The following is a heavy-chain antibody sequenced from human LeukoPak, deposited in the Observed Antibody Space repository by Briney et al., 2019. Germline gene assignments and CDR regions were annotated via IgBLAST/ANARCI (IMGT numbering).Heavy chain of an antibody. V-gene: IGHV3-74*01. CDR2: INSDGSST. CDR3: ARAGVVVPAAPKSYYYMDV. J-gene: IGHJ6*03. Sequence: GGSLRLSCAASGFTFSSYVMHWVRQAPGKGLVWVSRINSDGSSTSYADSVKGRVTISRDNAKNTLYMHMNSLRVEDTAVYYCARAGVVVPAAPKSYYYMDVWGKGTTVIVSS. D-gene: IGHD2-2*01. CDR1: GFTFSSYV.